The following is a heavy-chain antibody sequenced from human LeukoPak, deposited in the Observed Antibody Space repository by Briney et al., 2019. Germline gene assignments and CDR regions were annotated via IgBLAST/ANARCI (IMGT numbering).Heavy chain of an antibody. Sequence: PGGSLRLSCAASGFTFSSYWMHWVRQAPGKGLVWVSRIHTDGSTTSYADYVKGRFTISRDNAKNTLYLQMNNLRAEDTAVYYCARVSNPTYYDFWSGYSRSAFDIWGQGTMVTVSS. CDR3: ARVSNPTYYDFWSGYSRSAFDI. CDR2: IHTDGSTT. J-gene: IGHJ3*02. V-gene: IGHV3-74*01. D-gene: IGHD3-3*01. CDR1: GFTFSSYW.